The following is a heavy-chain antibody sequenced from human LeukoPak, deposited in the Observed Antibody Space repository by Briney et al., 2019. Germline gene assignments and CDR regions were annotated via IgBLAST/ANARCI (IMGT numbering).Heavy chain of an antibody. CDR3: ARGGMVMFDY. J-gene: IGHJ4*02. CDR2: VDPEDGET. D-gene: IGHD3-22*01. V-gene: IGHV1-69-2*01. CDR1: GYTFTDYY. Sequence: ASVKVSCKASGYTFTDYYIHWAQQAPGKGLEWMGRVDPEDGETIYAENFQGRVTITADTSTDTANMELSSLRSDDTAVYYCARGGMVMFDYWGQGTLVTVSS.